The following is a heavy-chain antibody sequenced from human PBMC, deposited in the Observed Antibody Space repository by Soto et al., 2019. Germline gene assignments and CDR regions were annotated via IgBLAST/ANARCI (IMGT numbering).Heavy chain of an antibody. V-gene: IGHV3-23*01. Sequence: GESLRLSCVDSGFTFKNFAMTWVRQAPGRGVEWVSAIGGSGSSANYADSVKVRFTVSRNDSKSTLYLQMSGLRVDDTALYYCAKDAVAYNGEWDGFDLWGQGT. CDR3: AKDAVAYNGEWDGFDL. J-gene: IGHJ5*02. CDR1: GFTFKNFA. CDR2: IGGSGSSA. D-gene: IGHD3-10*01.